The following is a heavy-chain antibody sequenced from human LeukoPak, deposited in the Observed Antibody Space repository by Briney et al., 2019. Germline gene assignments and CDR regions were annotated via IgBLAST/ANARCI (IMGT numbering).Heavy chain of an antibody. J-gene: IGHJ4*02. CDR1: GGTFSSYP. CDR2: IIPILGIV. CDR3: ASRYYDSSDYYKYYFDY. D-gene: IGHD3-22*01. Sequence: SVKVSCKASGGTFSSYPISWVRRAPGQGLELMGRIIPILGIVNYAQKFQGGVTITADKSTTTAYMELSSLRSEDTAVYFCASRYYDSSDYYKYYFDYWGQGTLVTVSS. V-gene: IGHV1-69*02.